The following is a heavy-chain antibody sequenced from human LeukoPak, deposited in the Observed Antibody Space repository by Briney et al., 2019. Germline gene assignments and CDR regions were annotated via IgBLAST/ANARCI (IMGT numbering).Heavy chain of an antibody. V-gene: IGHV3-21*01. D-gene: IGHD4-17*01. Sequence: GGSLRLSCAASGFTFSSYCMNWVRQAPGKGLEWVSSISSSSSYIYYADSVKGRFTISRDNAKNSLYLQMNSLRAEDTAVYYCATWDSYGSNDRSTFDFWGQGTVVTVSS. CDR2: ISSSSSYI. CDR3: ATWDSYGSNDRSTFDF. J-gene: IGHJ4*02. CDR1: GFTFSSYC.